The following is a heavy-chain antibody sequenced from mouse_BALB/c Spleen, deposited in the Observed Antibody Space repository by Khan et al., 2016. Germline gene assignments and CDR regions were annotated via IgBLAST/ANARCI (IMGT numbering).Heavy chain of an antibody. Sequence: EVELVESGGGLVRPGGSLKLSCAVSGFTFSHYGMSWVRQTPDKRLELVASINSNGGNTYYPDSVKGRFTISRDNAKNTLYLQMSSLKSEDAVMYYCAREGIYSGYTMDYWGQGTSVTVSS. V-gene: IGHV5-6-3*01. CDR3: AREGIYSGYTMDY. J-gene: IGHJ4*01. CDR1: GFTFSHYG. CDR2: INSNGGNT. D-gene: IGHD1-1*01.